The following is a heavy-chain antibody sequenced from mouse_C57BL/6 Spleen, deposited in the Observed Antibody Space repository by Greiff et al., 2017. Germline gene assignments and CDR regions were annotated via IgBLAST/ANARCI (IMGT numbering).Heavy chain of an antibody. J-gene: IGHJ2*01. D-gene: IGHD1-1*01. CDR1: GFNIKDYY. V-gene: IGHV14-2*01. CDR2: IDPEDGET. CDR3: ARVMGSSYLWYFDY. Sequence: EVQLQQSGAELVKPGASVKLSCTASGFNIKDYYMHWVKQRTEQGLEWIGRIDPEDGETKYAPKFQGKATITADTSSNTAYLHLSSLTSEYTAGYYCARVMGSSYLWYFDYWRQGTTLTVSS.